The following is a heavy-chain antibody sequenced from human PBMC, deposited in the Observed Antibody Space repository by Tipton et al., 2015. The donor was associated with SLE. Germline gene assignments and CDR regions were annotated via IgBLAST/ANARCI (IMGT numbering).Heavy chain of an antibody. Sequence: TLSLTCTVSGGSISSGDYYWSWIRQPPGKGLEWIGYIYYSGSTYYNPSLKSRVTISVNTSKNQFSLKLSSVTAADTAVYYCARGGNYYGSGSYYNPWGQGTMVTVAS. CDR3: ARGGNYYGSGSYYNP. D-gene: IGHD3-10*01. J-gene: IGHJ3*01. V-gene: IGHV4-30-4*01. CDR2: IYYSGST. CDR1: GGSISSGDYY.